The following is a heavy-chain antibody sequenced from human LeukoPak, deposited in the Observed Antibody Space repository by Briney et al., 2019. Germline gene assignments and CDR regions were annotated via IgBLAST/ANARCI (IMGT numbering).Heavy chain of an antibody. CDR3: AKDLGSYYDFWSGPNFDY. V-gene: IGHV3-7*01. Sequence: GGSLRLSCAASGFTFSTYYMNWVRQAPGKGLEWVANIKEDGSEENYMDSVKGRFTISRDNAKNSLYLQMNSLRAEDTAVYYCAKDLGSYYDFWSGPNFDYWGQGTLVTVSS. D-gene: IGHD3-3*01. CDR2: IKEDGSEE. J-gene: IGHJ4*02. CDR1: GFTFSTYY.